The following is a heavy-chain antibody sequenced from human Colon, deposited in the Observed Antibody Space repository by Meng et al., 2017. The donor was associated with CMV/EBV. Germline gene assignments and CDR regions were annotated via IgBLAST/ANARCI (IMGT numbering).Heavy chain of an antibody. CDR1: GYTFAGYL. CDR2: INPYSGDT. V-gene: IGHV1-2*02. Sequence: QAPLMQSGAGMREPGASVKVSCKASGYTFAGYLIHWVRQAPGQGLEWIGWINPYSGDTIYAQKFEVGVTMTRDASITTAYLELSSLKSDDTAVYYCGTFGGDFDYWGQGTLVTVSS. D-gene: IGHD3-3*01. J-gene: IGHJ4*02. CDR3: GTFGGDFDY.